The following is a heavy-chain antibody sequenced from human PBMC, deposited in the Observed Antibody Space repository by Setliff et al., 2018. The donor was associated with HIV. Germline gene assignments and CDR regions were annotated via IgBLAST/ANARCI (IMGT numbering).Heavy chain of an antibody. CDR1: GFTFSNYG. CDR2: IRYDGSDN. V-gene: IGHV3-30*02. CDR3: AKDVGGGSGHYPLYMDV. D-gene: IGHD3-3*01. Sequence: GGSLRLSCAASGFTFSNYGMHWVRQAPGKGQEWVIFIRYDGSDNYYIDSVKGRFTISRDNSKNTLYLHMNSLRDEDTAVYYCAKDVGGGSGHYPLYMDVWGKGTTVTVSS. J-gene: IGHJ6*03.